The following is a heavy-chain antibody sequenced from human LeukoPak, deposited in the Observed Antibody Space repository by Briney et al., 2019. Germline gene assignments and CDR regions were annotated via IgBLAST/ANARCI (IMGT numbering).Heavy chain of an antibody. CDR2: IYSGGST. J-gene: IGHJ4*02. CDR3: ARVYSSGWPSDY. V-gene: IGHV3-53*01. CDR1: GFTVSSNY. D-gene: IGHD6-19*01. Sequence: GGSLRLSCAASGFTVSSNYMSWVRQAPGKGLEGVSVIYSGGSTYYADSVKGRFTISRDNSKNTLYLQMNSLRAEDTAVYYCARVYSSGWPSDYWGQGTLVTVSS.